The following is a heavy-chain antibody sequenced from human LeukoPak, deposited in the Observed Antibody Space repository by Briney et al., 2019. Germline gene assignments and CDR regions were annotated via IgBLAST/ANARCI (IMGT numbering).Heavy chain of an antibody. CDR2: IYTSGST. D-gene: IGHD2-15*01. Sequence: SETLSLTCTVSGGSISSYYRSWIRQPAGKGLEWIGRIYTSGSTNYNPSLKSRVTMSVDTSKNQFSLKLSSVTAADTAVYYCASVYCSGGSSYPYSNLYFDYWGQGTLVTVSS. CDR1: GGSISSYY. CDR3: ASVYCSGGSSYPYSNLYFDY. J-gene: IGHJ4*02. V-gene: IGHV4-4*07.